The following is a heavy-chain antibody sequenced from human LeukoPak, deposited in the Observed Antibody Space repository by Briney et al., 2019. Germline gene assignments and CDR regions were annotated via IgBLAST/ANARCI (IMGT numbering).Heavy chain of an antibody. D-gene: IGHD6-6*01. CDR2: IIPIFGTA. CDR1: GGTFSSYA. CDR3: AREYSSSPLTSYYYYYMDV. J-gene: IGHJ6*03. Sequence: SVKVSCKASGGTFSSYAISWVRQAPGQGLEWMGGIIPIFGTANYAQKFQGRVTITTDESTSTAYMELSSLRSEDTAVYYCAREYSSSPLTSYYYYYMDVWGKGTTVTVSS. V-gene: IGHV1-69*05.